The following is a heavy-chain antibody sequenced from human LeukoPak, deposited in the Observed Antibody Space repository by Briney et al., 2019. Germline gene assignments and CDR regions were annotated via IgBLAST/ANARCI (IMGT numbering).Heavy chain of an antibody. V-gene: IGHV4-61*02. CDR1: GDSISSDGYY. Sequence: PSETLSLTCTVSGDSISSDGYYWSWIRQPAGKGLEWIGRFSASGNSNYNPSLKSRLTISVDRSKNQFSLKLTSVTAADTAVYYCAGDNRYCNGGYCSNWFDPWGQGTLVTVSS. J-gene: IGHJ5*02. CDR2: FSASGNS. CDR3: AGDNRYCNGGYCSNWFDP. D-gene: IGHD2-15*01.